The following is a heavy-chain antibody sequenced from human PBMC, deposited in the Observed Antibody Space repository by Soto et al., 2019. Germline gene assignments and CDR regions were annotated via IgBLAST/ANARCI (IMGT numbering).Heavy chain of an antibody. CDR2: ISSSGSTI. V-gene: IGHV3-11*01. CDR3: ARTDNYYDSSGRDY. CDR1: GFTFSDFY. J-gene: IGHJ4*02. D-gene: IGHD3-22*01. Sequence: VGSLRLSCAASGFTFSDFYMSWIRQAPGKGLEWVSYISSSGSTIYYADSVKGRFTISRDNAKNSLYLQMNSLRAEDTAVYYCARTDNYYDSSGRDYWGQGTLVTVSS.